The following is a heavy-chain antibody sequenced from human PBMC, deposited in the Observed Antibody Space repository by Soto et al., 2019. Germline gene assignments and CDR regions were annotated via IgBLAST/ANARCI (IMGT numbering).Heavy chain of an antibody. V-gene: IGHV4-59*08. CDR1: GGSISSYY. D-gene: IGHD2-2*01. J-gene: IGHJ4*02. CDR2: IYYSGST. Sequence: SETLSLTCAVSGGSISSYYWSWIRQPPGKGLEWIGYIYYSGSTNYNPSLKSRVTISVDTSKNQFSLKLSSVTAADTAVYYCERSLPDIVVVPAAFDYWGQGTLVTVSS. CDR3: ERSLPDIVVVPAAFDY.